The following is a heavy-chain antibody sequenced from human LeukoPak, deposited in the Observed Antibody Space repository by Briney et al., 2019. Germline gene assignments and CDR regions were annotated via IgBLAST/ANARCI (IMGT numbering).Heavy chain of an antibody. CDR2: INHNGNVN. Sequence: RGGSLRLSCAASGFTFSSYSMNWARQAPGKGLEWVASINHNGNVNYYVDSVKGRFTISRDNAKNSLYLQMSNLRAEDTAVYFCARGGGLDVWGQGATVTVSS. V-gene: IGHV3-7*03. CDR3: ARGGGLDV. CDR1: GFTFSSYS. D-gene: IGHD3-16*01. J-gene: IGHJ6*02.